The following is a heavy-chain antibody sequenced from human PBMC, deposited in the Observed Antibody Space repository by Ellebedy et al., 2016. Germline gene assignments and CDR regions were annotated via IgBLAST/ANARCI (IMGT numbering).Heavy chain of an antibody. V-gene: IGHV3-64*02. D-gene: IGHD2-21*02. CDR3: ARSFVVVTGSMDH. CDR1: GFTFTSYS. J-gene: IGHJ4*02. CDR2: TNNDGRIT. Sequence: GGSLRLSCVASGFTFTSYSMHWVRQAPGKGLEHVSATNNDGRITYYADSVKGRFTMSRDNSENTLYLQMGSLRAEDTAVYYCARSFVVVTGSMDHWGQGALVTVSS.